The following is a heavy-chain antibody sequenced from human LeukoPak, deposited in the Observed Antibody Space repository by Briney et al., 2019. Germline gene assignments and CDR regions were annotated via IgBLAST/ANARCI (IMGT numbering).Heavy chain of an antibody. V-gene: IGHV3-23*01. CDR3: AKVDRGFGVVISRSRHYFDY. CDR2: ICVSVGST. J-gene: IGHJ4*02. D-gene: IGHD3-3*01. CDR1: GFTLSSYA. Sequence: GGSLRLSCAASGFTLSSYATSWVPQAPGKRLEWVSAICVSVGSTYYAHPAKGRFTISRDNSKTTLYLQMNSLRAEDTAVYYCAKVDRGFGVVISRSRHYFDYWGQGTLVTVSS.